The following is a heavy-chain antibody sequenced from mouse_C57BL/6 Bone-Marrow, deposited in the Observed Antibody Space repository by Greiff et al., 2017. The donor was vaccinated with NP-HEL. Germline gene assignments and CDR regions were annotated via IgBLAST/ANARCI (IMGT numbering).Heavy chain of an antibody. J-gene: IGHJ2*01. CDR2: IYPRSGNT. CDR3: ARFLVYFDY. V-gene: IGHV1-81*01. CDR1: GYTFTSYG. Sequence: VMLVESGAELARPGASVKLSCKASGYTFTSYGISWVKQRTGQGLEWIGEIYPRSGNTYYNEKFKGKATLTADKSSSTAYMELRSLTSEDSAVYFCARFLVYFDYWGQGTTLTVSS.